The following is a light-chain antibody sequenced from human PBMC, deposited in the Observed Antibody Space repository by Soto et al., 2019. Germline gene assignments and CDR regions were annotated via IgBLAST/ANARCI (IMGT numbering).Light chain of an antibody. CDR2: AAS. CDR3: QQLNSYPLT. J-gene: IGKJ4*01. V-gene: IGKV1-9*01. CDR1: QGISSY. Sequence: IQLTQSPSSLSASVGDRVTIPCRASQGISSYLAWYQQKPWKAPKLLIYAASTFQIVVPSRFSSSGSGTAVTLTISRLQPEDFATYSCQQLNSYPLTYGGVTKVEIK.